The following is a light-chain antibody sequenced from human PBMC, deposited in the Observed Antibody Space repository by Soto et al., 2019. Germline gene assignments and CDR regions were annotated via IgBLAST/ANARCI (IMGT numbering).Light chain of an antibody. CDR1: KLGYKY. Sequence: SYELTQPPSVSVTPGQTASIPCSGDKLGYKYACWYQQKPGQSPVLVIYQDSKRPSGIPERFSGSNSGNTATLTISGTQAMDEAYYYCQAWDSSTAVFGGGTKLTVL. CDR3: QAWDSSTAV. V-gene: IGLV3-1*01. CDR2: QDS. J-gene: IGLJ2*01.